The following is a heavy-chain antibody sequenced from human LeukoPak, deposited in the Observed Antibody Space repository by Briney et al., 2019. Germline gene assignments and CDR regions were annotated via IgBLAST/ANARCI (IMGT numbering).Heavy chain of an antibody. J-gene: IGHJ4*02. D-gene: IGHD6-19*01. CDR1: GFTFSSYG. CDR2: ISNDGSNK. CDR3: AKGGSSGWFDYFDY. V-gene: IGHV3-30*18. Sequence: GGSPRLSCAASGFTFSSYGINWVRQAPGKGLEWLAVISNDGSNKYYGDSVKGRFTISRDNSKNTLYLQMNSLRAEDTAVYYCAKGGSSGWFDYFDYWGQGTLVTVSS.